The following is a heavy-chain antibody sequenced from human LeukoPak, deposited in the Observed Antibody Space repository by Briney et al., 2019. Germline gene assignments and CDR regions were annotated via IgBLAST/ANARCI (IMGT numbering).Heavy chain of an antibody. V-gene: IGHV4-4*07. D-gene: IGHD2-15*01. CDR1: GGSISSYD. CDR2: IYATGST. J-gene: IGHJ4*02. Sequence: SETVSLTCTVSGGSISSYDWSWIRQAAGKGLEWIGQIYATGSTNYNPSLKSRVTMSVDTSKNQFSLELTSVTAADTAVYYCAREGDCSGGSCYSGPFDYWGQGTLVTVSS. CDR3: AREGDCSGGSCYSGPFDY.